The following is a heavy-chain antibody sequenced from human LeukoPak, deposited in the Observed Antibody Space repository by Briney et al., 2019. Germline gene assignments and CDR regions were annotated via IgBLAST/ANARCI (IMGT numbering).Heavy chain of an antibody. V-gene: IGHV4-39*01. J-gene: IGHJ4*02. D-gene: IGHD6-13*01. CDR3: ARHAYSSSWYVIGY. Sequence: PSETLSLTCTVSGGSISSSSYYWGWIRQPPGKGLEWGGSIYYSGSTYYNPSLKSRVTISVDTSKNHFSLKLSSVTAADTAVYYCARHAYSSSWYVIGYWGQGTLVTVSS. CDR2: IYYSGST. CDR1: GGSISSSSYY.